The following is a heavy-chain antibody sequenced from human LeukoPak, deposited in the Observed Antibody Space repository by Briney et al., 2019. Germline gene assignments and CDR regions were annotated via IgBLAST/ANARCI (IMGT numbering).Heavy chain of an antibody. CDR3: ARDPRRDMGPTNWFDP. D-gene: IGHD2-21*02. CDR2: ISAYNGST. J-gene: IGHJ5*02. CDR1: GGTFSSYA. Sequence: ASVKVSCKASGGTFSSYAISWVRQAPGQGLEWMGWISAYNGSTKYAQKLQGRVTMTTDTSTSTAYMELRSLRFDDTAVYYCARDPRRDMGPTNWFDPWGQGTLVTVSS. V-gene: IGHV1-18*01.